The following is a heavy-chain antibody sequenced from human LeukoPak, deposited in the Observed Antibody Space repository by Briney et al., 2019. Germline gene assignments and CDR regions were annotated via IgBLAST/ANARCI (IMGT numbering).Heavy chain of an antibody. CDR1: GDSISSGFYY. CDR3: ARADRRVRYYDSSGYYY. J-gene: IGHJ4*02. CDR2: INHSGST. D-gene: IGHD3-22*01. Sequence: SQTLSLTCTVSGDSISSGFYYWSWIRQPAGKGLEWIGEINHSGSTNYSPSLKSRVTISVDTSKNQFSLKLSSVTAADTAVYYCARADRRVRYYDSSGYYYWGQGTLVTVSS. V-gene: IGHV4-61*09.